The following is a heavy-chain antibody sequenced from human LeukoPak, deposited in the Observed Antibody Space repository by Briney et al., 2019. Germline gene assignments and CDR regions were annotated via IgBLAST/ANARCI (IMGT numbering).Heavy chain of an antibody. CDR1: GYTFTSYG. V-gene: IGHV1-18*01. CDR3: ARAMVRINLYYYYIDV. D-gene: IGHD3-10*01. Sequence: ASVKVSCKASGYTFTSYGISWVRQAPGQGLEWMGWISAYNGNTNYAQKLQGRVTMTTDTSTSTAYMELRSLRSDDTAVYYCARAMVRINLYYYYIDVWGKGTTVTVSS. CDR2: ISAYNGNT. J-gene: IGHJ6*03.